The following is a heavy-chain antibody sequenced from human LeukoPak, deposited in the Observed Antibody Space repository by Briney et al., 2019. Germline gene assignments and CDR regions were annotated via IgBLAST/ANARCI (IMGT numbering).Heavy chain of an antibody. J-gene: IGHJ3*02. CDR1: GYSISSGYY. CDR3: ARAQRSYDSSGYLRPYAFDI. CDR2: IYHSGSP. Sequence: SETLSLTCAVSGYSISSGYYWGCLQQPPGKGLEWIGNIYHSGSPYYNPSLKSRVTISVDTSKNQFSLKVSSVTVAGTAVYYCARAQRSYDSSGYLRPYAFDIWGQGTMVTVSS. D-gene: IGHD3-22*01. V-gene: IGHV4-38-2*01.